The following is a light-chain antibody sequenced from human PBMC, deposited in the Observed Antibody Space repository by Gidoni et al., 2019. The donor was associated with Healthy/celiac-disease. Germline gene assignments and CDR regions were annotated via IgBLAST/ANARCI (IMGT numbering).Light chain of an antibody. J-gene: IGLJ2*01. CDR1: SSDVGSYNL. CDR3: CSYAGSHVV. V-gene: IGLV2-23*02. Sequence: QSALTQPASVSGSPGQSITISCTGTSSDVGSYNLVSWYQQHPGKAPKLMIYEVSKRPSGVSNRFSGSKSGNTASLTISELQAEDEADYYCCSYAGSHVVFGGGTKLTVL. CDR2: EVS.